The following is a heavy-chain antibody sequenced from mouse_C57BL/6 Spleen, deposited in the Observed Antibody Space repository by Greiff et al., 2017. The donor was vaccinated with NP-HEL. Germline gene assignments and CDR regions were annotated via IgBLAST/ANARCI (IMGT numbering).Heavy chain of an antibody. CDR1: GYTFTDYY. J-gene: IGHJ3*01. CDR2: IYPGSGNT. D-gene: IGHD1-1*01. V-gene: IGHV1-76*01. Sequence: QVQLKESGAELVRPGASVKLSCKASGYTFTDYYINWVKQRPGQGLEWIARIYPGSGNTYYNEKFKGKATLTAEKSSSTAYMQLSSLTSEDSAVYFCAREDYGSSFAFAYWGQGTLVTVSA. CDR3: AREDYGSSFAFAY.